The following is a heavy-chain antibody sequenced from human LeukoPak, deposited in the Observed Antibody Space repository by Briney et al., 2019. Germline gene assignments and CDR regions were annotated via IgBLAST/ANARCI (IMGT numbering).Heavy chain of an antibody. CDR3: ARGARSFGTVPAYYYYYYMDV. D-gene: IGHD4-11*01. V-gene: IGHV1-2*02. CDR2: INPNSGGT. J-gene: IGHJ6*03. Sequence: ASVKVSCKASGYTFTGYYMHWVRQAPGQGLEWMGWINPNSGGTNYAQKFQGRVTMTRDTSISTAYMELSRLRSDDTTVYYCARGARSFGTVPAYYYYYYMDVWGKGTTVTISS. CDR1: GYTFTGYY.